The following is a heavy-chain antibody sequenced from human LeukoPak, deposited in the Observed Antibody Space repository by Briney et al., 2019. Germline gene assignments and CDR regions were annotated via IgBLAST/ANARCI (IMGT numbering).Heavy chain of an antibody. Sequence: PGGSLRLSCAASGFTFSYYGMLWVRQAPGKGLEWVAFIRYDESKKFYGDSVKGRFTISRDNSKNTLYLQMNSLRTEDTAVYYCAKSHLPNAYSGTYYCDYWGQGTLVTVSS. V-gene: IGHV3-30*02. D-gene: IGHD1-26*01. J-gene: IGHJ4*02. CDR2: IRYDESKK. CDR1: GFTFSYYG. CDR3: AKSHLPNAYSGTYYCDY.